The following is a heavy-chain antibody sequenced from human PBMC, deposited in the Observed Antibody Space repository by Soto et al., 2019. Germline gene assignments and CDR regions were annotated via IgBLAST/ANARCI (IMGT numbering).Heavy chain of an antibody. V-gene: IGHV3-23*01. CDR1: GFTFSNYA. Sequence: EVQLLESGEGLVQPGGSLRLSCAASGFTFSNYAVTWVRQAPGKGLEWVSTISGSGGSTYYADSVKGRFTISRDNSQNTLYLQMNSLRAEDTAVYYCAKDQGSSWYEIDYWGQGTLVTVSS. CDR3: AKDQGSSWYEIDY. J-gene: IGHJ4*02. CDR2: ISGSGGST. D-gene: IGHD6-13*01.